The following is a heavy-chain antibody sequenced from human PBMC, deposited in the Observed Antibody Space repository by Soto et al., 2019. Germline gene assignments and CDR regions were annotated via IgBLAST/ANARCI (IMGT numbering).Heavy chain of an antibody. Sequence: PVKLSCKASGGTFSSNAISWLRQAPGQGLEWMGGIIPIFGTANYAQKFQGRVTITADESTSTAYMELSSLRSEDTAVYYCARDREQWLNFFDYWGQGTLVTVSS. CDR1: GGTFSSNA. D-gene: IGHD6-19*01. J-gene: IGHJ4*02. CDR3: ARDREQWLNFFDY. CDR2: IIPIFGTA. V-gene: IGHV1-69*13.